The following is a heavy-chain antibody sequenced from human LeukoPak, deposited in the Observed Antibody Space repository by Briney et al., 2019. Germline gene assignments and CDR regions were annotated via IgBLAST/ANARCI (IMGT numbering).Heavy chain of an antibody. Sequence: ASVKVSCKASGFTLIDYIHWVRQDPRQGLQCMGWINPNSGDTEYAQKFQGRVTMTRDTSIRTVYMELSSLRSDDTAVYYCATADSVPAGDYHYWYMDVWGKGTTVTVSS. D-gene: IGHD2-2*01. J-gene: IGHJ6*03. CDR2: INPNSGDT. V-gene: IGHV1-2*02. CDR3: ATADSVPAGDYHYWYMDV. CDR1: GFTLIDY.